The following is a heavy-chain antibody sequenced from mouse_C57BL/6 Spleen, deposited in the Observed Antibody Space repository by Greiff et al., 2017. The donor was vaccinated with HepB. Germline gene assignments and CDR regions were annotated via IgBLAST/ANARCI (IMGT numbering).Heavy chain of an antibody. V-gene: IGHV5-17*01. CDR1: GFTFSDYG. CDR3: ASCGSSIYSWFAY. D-gene: IGHD1-1*01. Sequence: EVQLVESGGGLVKPGGSLKLSCAASGFTFSDYGMHWVRQAPEKGLEWVAYISSGSSTIYYADTVKGRFTISRDNDKNTLFLQMTSLRSEDTAMYYCASCGSSIYSWFAYWGQGTLVTVSA. J-gene: IGHJ3*01. CDR2: ISSGSSTI.